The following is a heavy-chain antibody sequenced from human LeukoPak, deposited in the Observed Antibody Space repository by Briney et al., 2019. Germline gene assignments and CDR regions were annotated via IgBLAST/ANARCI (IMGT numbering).Heavy chain of an antibody. D-gene: IGHD3-9*01. Sequence: ASVKVSCKASGYTFTGFHMHWVRQAPGQGLEWMGWINPNSGGTNYAQRFQGRVTMTRDTSISTAYMELSRLRSDDTAVYYCARDLDDIGSNWFDPWGQGTLVTVSS. CDR2: INPNSGGT. CDR3: ARDLDDIGSNWFDP. V-gene: IGHV1-2*02. J-gene: IGHJ5*02. CDR1: GYTFTGFH.